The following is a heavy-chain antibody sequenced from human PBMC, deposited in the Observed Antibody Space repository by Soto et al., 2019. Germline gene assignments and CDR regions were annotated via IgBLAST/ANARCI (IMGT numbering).Heavy chain of an antibody. V-gene: IGHV4-31*03. D-gene: IGHD2-21*02. Sequence: QVQLQESGPGLVKPSQTLSLTCTVSGGSISSGGYYWSWIRQHPGKGLEWIGSIYYSGSTYYNPSLNSRVTISVDTSKNQFSLKLSSVTAADTAVYYCARVCGGDCHYGMDVWGQGTTVTVSS. CDR2: IYYSGST. J-gene: IGHJ6*02. CDR1: GGSISSGGYY. CDR3: ARVCGGDCHYGMDV.